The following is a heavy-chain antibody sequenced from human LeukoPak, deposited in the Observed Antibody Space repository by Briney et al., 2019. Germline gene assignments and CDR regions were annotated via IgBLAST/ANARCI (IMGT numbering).Heavy chain of an antibody. CDR3: AREIQQQLLVDWFDP. CDR1: GGSFSGYY. CDR2: INHSGST. J-gene: IGHJ5*02. V-gene: IGHV4-34*01. Sequence: SETLSLTCAVYGGSFSGYYWSWIRQPPGKGLEWIGEINHSGSTNYNPSLKSRVTISVDTSKNRFSLKLSSVTAADTAVYYCAREIQQQLLVDWFDPWGQGTLVTVSS. D-gene: IGHD6-13*01.